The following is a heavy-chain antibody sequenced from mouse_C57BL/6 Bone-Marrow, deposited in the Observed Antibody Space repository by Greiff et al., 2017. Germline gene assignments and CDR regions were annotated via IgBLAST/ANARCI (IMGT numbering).Heavy chain of an antibody. CDR1: GYTFTSYW. Sequence: QVQLQQPGAELVMPGASVKLSCKASGYTFTSYWMNWVKQRPGQSLEWIGEIDPSDSDTNYNQKFKGKSTLTVDKSSSTAYMQLSSLTSEDSAVYYCARGSGLPWFAYWGQGTLVTVSA. J-gene: IGHJ3*01. CDR3: ARGSGLPWFAY. V-gene: IGHV1-69*01. CDR2: IDPSDSDT. D-gene: IGHD3-2*02.